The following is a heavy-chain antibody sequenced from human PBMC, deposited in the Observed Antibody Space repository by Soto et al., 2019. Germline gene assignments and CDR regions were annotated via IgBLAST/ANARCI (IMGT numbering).Heavy chain of an antibody. D-gene: IGHD2-15*01. V-gene: IGHV4-4*07. CDR1: GGTISGYY. CDR3: ARHKSGSDWLDP. CDR2: IYSSGNT. J-gene: IGHJ5*02. Sequence: KTSETLSLTCSVSGGTISGYYWTWIRQPAGKGLEWIGRIYSSGNTKYNPSLQSRVTMSLDTSNNEFSLKLVSVTAPDTAVYYCARHKSGSDWLDPWGQGTLVTVSS.